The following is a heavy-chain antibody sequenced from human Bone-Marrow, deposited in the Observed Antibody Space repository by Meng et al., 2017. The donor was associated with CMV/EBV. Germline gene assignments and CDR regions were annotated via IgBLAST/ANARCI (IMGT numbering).Heavy chain of an antibody. J-gene: IGHJ4*02. CDR2: INPNSGGT. CDR1: GYTFTDYY. D-gene: IGHD3-22*01. Sequence: ASVKVSCKASGYTFTDYYMHWVRQAPGQGLEWMGWINPNSGGTNYAQKFQGRVTMARDTSISTAYMELSRLRSDDTAVYYCARFYDTSGADYWGQGTLVTVSS. CDR3: ARFYDTSGADY. V-gene: IGHV1-2*02.